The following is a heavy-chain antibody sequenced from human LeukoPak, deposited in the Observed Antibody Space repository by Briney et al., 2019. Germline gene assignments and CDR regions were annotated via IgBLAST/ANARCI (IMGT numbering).Heavy chain of an antibody. J-gene: IGHJ1*01. Sequence: GGSLRLSCAASGFTFDDYAMHWVRQAPGKGLEWVSLISGDGGSTYYAGSVKGRFTISRDNSKNSLYLQMNSLRTEDTALYYCAKDTSPGYYDSSGYPRAEYFQHWGQGTLVTVSS. CDR1: GFTFDDYA. D-gene: IGHD3-22*01. V-gene: IGHV3-43*02. CDR3: AKDTSPGYYDSSGYPRAEYFQH. CDR2: ISGDGGST.